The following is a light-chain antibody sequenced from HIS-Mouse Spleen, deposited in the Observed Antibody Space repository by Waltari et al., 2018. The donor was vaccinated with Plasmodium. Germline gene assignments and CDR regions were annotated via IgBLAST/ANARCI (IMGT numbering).Light chain of an antibody. V-gene: IGKV1-33*01. J-gene: IGKJ4*01. CDR1: QDISNY. Sequence: DIQMTQSPSSLSASVGDSVTITCQARQDISNYLNWYQQKPGKATKLLSYDASNLETGVPSRFSGSGSGTDFTFTISSLQPEDIATYYCQQYDNLLLTFGGGTKVEIK. CDR2: DAS. CDR3: QQYDNLLLT.